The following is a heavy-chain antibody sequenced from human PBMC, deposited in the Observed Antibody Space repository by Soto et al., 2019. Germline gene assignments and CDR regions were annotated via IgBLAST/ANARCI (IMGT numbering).Heavy chain of an antibody. D-gene: IGHD3-16*02. CDR2: ISYDGSNK. CDR1: GFTFSSYA. V-gene: IGHV3-30-3*01. J-gene: IGHJ4*02. Sequence: VGSLRISCAASGFTFSSYAMHWVRQAPGKGLEWVAVISYDGSNKYYADSVKGRFTISRDNSKNTLYLQMNSLRAEDTAVYYCARDPVTFGGVIVPHFDYWGQGTLVTVSS. CDR3: ARDPVTFGGVIVPHFDY.